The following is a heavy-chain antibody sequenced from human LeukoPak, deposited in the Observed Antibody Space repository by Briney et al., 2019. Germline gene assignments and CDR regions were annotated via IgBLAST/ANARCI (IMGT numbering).Heavy chain of an antibody. D-gene: IGHD3-10*01. V-gene: IGHV3-30*02. Sequence: PGGSLRLSCAASGFTFSNYGMHWVRQAPGKGLEWVALIRYDGSNEYNADSVKGRFIISRDNSKNTLYLQMNSLRAEDTAFYYCAKDRYESGRRQFDYWGQGTLVTVSS. CDR3: AKDRYESGRRQFDY. J-gene: IGHJ4*02. CDR2: IRYDGSNE. CDR1: GFTFSNYG.